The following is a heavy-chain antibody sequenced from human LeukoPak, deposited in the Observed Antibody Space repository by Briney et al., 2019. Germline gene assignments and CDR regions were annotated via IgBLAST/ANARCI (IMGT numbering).Heavy chain of an antibody. CDR3: ARQLIVGATSAHDAFDI. CDR1: GGSISSSSYY. Sequence: PSETLSLTCTVSGGSISSSSYYWGWIRQPPGKGLEWIGSIYYSGSTYYNPSLKSRVTISVDTSKNQFSLKLSSVTAADTAVYYCARQLIVGATSAHDAFDIWGQGTMVTVSS. V-gene: IGHV4-39*01. J-gene: IGHJ3*02. D-gene: IGHD1-26*01. CDR2: IYYSGST.